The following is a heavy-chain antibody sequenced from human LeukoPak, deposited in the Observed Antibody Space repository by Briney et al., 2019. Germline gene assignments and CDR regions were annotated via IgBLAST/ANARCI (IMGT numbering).Heavy chain of an antibody. V-gene: IGHV1-18*01. CDR1: GYTFTNYG. CDR2: ISGYNGNP. Sequence: ASVKVSCKTSGYTFTNYGISWVRQAPGQGLEWMGWISGYNGNPRYAQKVQGRVTMTTDTSTNTAYMEVNSLRSDDTAIYYCARDPSLAVAGMRLFDYWGQGTLVIVSS. J-gene: IGHJ4*02. D-gene: IGHD6-19*01. CDR3: ARDPSLAVAGMRLFDY.